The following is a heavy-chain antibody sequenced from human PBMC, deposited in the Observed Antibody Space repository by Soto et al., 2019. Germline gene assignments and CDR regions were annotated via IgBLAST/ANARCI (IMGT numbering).Heavy chain of an antibody. CDR2: IYWDDDK. D-gene: IGHD6-6*01. Sequence: QITLKESGPTLVKPTQTLTLTCTFSGFSLSTSGVGVGWIRQPPGKALEWLALIYWDDDKRYSPSLKSRLTISKDTSKNPVVRTMTNMDPVDTATYYCAHWVWGSSSSEFDYWGQGTLVTVSS. J-gene: IGHJ4*02. CDR1: GFSLSTSGVG. CDR3: AHWVWGSSSSEFDY. V-gene: IGHV2-5*02.